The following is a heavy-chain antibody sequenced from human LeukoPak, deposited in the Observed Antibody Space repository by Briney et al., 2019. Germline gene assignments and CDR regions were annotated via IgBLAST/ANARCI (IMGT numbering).Heavy chain of an antibody. V-gene: IGHV3-21*04. CDR3: AREHGDYYYYYMDV. Sequence: PGGSLRLSCAASGFTFTSSAMSWVRQAPGKGLEWVSSISSSSSYIYYADSVKGRFTISRDNAKNSLYLQMNSLRAEDTAVYYCAREHGDYYYYYMDVWGKGTTVTISS. D-gene: IGHD4-17*01. J-gene: IGHJ6*03. CDR2: ISSSSSYI. CDR1: GFTFTSSA.